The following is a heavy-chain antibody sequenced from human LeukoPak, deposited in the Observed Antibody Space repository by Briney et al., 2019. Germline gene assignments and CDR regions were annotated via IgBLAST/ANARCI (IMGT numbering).Heavy chain of an antibody. D-gene: IGHD5-18*01. Sequence: PSETLSLTCAAYGGSFSGYYWSWIRQSPGKGLEWIGEINHSGSTNYNPSLKSRVTISVDTSKNQFSLKLSSVTAADTAVYYCARADQYSYGYFDYWGQGTLVTVSS. J-gene: IGHJ4*02. CDR3: ARADQYSYGYFDY. CDR1: GGSFSGYY. CDR2: INHSGST. V-gene: IGHV4-34*01.